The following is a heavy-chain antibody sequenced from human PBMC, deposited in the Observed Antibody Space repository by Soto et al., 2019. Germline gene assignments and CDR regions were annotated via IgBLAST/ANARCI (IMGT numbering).Heavy chain of an antibody. CDR1: GGTFSSYA. J-gene: IGHJ5*02. D-gene: IGHD3-3*01. Sequence: QVQLVQSGAEVKKPGSSVKVSCKASGGTFSSYAISWVRQAPGQGLEWMGGIIPIFSTTNYAQKFQGRVTITADKSTSTAYMELSSLRSEDTAVYYCARGEWSLWSPRYNWFDPWGQGTLVTVSS. CDR2: IIPIFSTT. CDR3: ARGEWSLWSPRYNWFDP. V-gene: IGHV1-69*06.